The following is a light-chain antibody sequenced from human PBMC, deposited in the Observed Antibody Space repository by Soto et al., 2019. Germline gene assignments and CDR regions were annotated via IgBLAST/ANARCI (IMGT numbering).Light chain of an antibody. Sequence: QSVLTQPASVSGSPGQSITISCIGTSNDISPYNYVSWYLHHPGQAPKLLIYEVTKRPSGVPDRFSGSKSGATASLTVSGLQPEDEADYYCSSYAGNIGVRFGGGTKLTVL. CDR1: SNDISPYNY. CDR2: EVT. V-gene: IGLV2-8*01. J-gene: IGLJ2*01. CDR3: SSYAGNIGVR.